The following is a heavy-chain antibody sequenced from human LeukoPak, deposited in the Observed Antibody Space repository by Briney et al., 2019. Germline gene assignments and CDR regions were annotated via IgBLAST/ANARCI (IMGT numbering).Heavy chain of an antibody. D-gene: IGHD2-15*01. Sequence: SETLSLTCTVSGGSISSYYWSWIRQPPGKGLEWIGYIYYSGSTNYNPSLKSRVTISVDTSKNQFSPKLSSVTAADTAVYYCARTGCSGGSCYRYYYYGMDVWGQGTTVTVSS. CDR3: ARTGCSGGSCYRYYYYGMDV. J-gene: IGHJ6*02. CDR1: GGSISSYY. V-gene: IGHV4-59*01. CDR2: IYYSGST.